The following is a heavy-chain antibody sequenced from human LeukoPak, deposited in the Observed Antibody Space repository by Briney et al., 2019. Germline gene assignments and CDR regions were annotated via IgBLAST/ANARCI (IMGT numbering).Heavy chain of an antibody. D-gene: IGHD3-16*01. CDR3: ARVGSMHVYYYYYGMDV. CDR1: GGSFSGYY. V-gene: IGHV4-34*01. Sequence: SETLSLTCAVYGGSFSGYYWSWIRQPPGKGLEWIGEINHSGSTNYNPSLKSRVTISVDTSKNQFSLKLSSVTAADTAVYYCARVGSMHVYYYYYGMDVWGQGTTVTVFS. J-gene: IGHJ6*02. CDR2: INHSGST.